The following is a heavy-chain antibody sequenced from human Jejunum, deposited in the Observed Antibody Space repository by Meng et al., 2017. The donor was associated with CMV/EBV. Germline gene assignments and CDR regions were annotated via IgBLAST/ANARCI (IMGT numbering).Heavy chain of an antibody. CDR3: ARESMVPVSRYYFYLMDV. V-gene: IGHV4-61*01. CDR2: IAYSGKV. D-gene: IGHD2-8*01. Sequence: SPSSYWTWVRLPPGKGLEWIGYIAYSGKVSYHPSLETRVSITRDTSKNQFSLTLTSVTAADTAFYYCARESMVPVSRYYFYLMDVWSQGATVTVSS. J-gene: IGHJ6*02. CDR1: SPSSY.